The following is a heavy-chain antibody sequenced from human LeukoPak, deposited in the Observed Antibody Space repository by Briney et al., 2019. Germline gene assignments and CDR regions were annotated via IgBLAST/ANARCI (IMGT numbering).Heavy chain of an antibody. CDR1: GGSTSSYY. J-gene: IGHJ5*02. CDR2: INHSGST. Sequence: SETLSLTCTVSGGSTSSYYWSWIRQPPGKGLEWIGEINHSGSTNYNPSLKSRVTISVDTSKNQFSLKLSSVTAADTAAYYCASTALVVVPAAPPSWFDPWGQGTLVTVSS. D-gene: IGHD2-2*01. CDR3: ASTALVVVPAAPPSWFDP. V-gene: IGHV4-34*01.